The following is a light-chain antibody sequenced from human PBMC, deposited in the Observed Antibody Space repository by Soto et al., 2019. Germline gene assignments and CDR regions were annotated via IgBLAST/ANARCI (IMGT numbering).Light chain of an antibody. CDR3: SSYTSSSTPV. CDR1: SNDVGGYNL. J-gene: IGLJ1*01. V-gene: IGLV2-14*02. CDR2: EVS. Sequence: QSALTQPASVSGSPGQSITISCAGSSNDVGGYNLVSWYQQHPGKAPKLMIYEVSNRPSGVSNRFSGSKSGNTASLTISGLQAEDEADYYCSSYTSSSTPVFGTGTKLTVL.